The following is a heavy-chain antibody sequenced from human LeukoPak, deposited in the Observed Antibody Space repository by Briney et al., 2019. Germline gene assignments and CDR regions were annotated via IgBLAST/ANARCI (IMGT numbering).Heavy chain of an antibody. Sequence: ASVKVSCKVSGNSLRDTSIHWVRQAPGQWLEWMGGLEPEDGEPIFAQTFQGRLSMTEDTSTDTAHMELSSLTVEDTAVYYCATADKWEPLDYWGQGTLVTVSS. CDR2: LEPEDGEP. CDR1: GNSLRDTS. CDR3: ATADKWEPLDY. D-gene: IGHD1-26*01. V-gene: IGHV1-24*01. J-gene: IGHJ4*02.